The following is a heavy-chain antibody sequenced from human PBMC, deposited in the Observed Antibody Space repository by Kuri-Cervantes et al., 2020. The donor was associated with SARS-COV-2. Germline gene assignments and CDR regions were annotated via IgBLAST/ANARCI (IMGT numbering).Heavy chain of an antibody. D-gene: IGHD3-10*01. CDR3: ARVVRGVIIEGDY. CDR1: GFTFSNAW. Sequence: LSLTCAASGFTFSNAWMNWVRQAPGKGLEWVAVISYDGSNKYYADSVKGRFTISRDNSKNTLYLQMNSLRAEDTAVYYCARVVRGVIIEGDYWGQGTLVTVSS. CDR2: ISYDGSNK. J-gene: IGHJ4*02. V-gene: IGHV3-30-3*01.